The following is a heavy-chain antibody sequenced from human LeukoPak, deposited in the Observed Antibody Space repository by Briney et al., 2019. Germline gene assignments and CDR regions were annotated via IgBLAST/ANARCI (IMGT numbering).Heavy chain of an antibody. CDR2: IIPIFGTA. Sequence: SVKVSCKASGGTFSSYAISWVRQAPGQGLEWMGGIIPIFGTANYAQKFQGRVTITTDESTSTAYMELSSLRSEDTAVYYCVRALDYGHAFDIWGQGTMVTVSS. J-gene: IGHJ3*02. CDR3: VRALDYGHAFDI. CDR1: GGTFSSYA. V-gene: IGHV1-69*05. D-gene: IGHD4-17*01.